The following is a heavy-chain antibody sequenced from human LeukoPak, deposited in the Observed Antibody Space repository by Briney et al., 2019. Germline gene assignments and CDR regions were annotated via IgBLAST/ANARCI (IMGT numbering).Heavy chain of an antibody. D-gene: IGHD2-2*01. J-gene: IGHJ4*02. CDR2: IYPGDSDT. V-gene: IGHV5-51*01. CDR1: GYSFTSYW. Sequence: GESLKISCKGSGYSFTSYWIGWVRQMPGKGLEWMGIIYPGDSDTRYSPSFQGQVTISADKSISTAYLQWSSLKASDTAMYYCATAYCSSTNCYQGRDYWGQGTLVTVSS. CDR3: ATAYCSSTNCYQGRDY.